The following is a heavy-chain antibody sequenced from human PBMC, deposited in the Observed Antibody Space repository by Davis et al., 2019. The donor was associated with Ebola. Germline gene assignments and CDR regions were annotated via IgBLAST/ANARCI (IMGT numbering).Heavy chain of an antibody. Sequence: GSLRLSCAVPGGSISSSNWWSWVRQPPGKGLEWIGEIYHSGSTNYNPSLKSRVTISVDKSKNQFSLKLSSVTAADTAVYYCARSPGHYYDSSGYYSLYYFDYWGQGTLVTVSS. CDR2: IYHSGST. D-gene: IGHD3-22*01. CDR1: GGSISSSNW. CDR3: ARSPGHYYDSSGYYSLYYFDY. J-gene: IGHJ4*02. V-gene: IGHV4-4*02.